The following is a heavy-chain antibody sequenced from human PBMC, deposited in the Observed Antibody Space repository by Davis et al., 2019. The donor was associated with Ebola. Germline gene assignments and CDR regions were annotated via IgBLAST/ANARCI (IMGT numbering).Heavy chain of an antibody. D-gene: IGHD3-10*01. J-gene: IGHJ4*02. CDR2: IKSKTDGGTT. V-gene: IGHV3-15*01. Sequence: GESLKISCAASGFTFSNAWMSWVRQAPGKGLEWVGRIKSKTDGGTTDYAAPVKGRFTISRDDSKNTLYLQMNSLKTEDTAVYYCTTDRVRGSLFDYWGQGTLVTVSS. CDR3: TTDRVRGSLFDY. CDR1: GFTFSNAW.